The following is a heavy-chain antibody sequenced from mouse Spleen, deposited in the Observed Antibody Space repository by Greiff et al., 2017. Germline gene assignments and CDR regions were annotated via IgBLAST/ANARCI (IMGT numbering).Heavy chain of an antibody. CDR3: ARERLGQAY. J-gene: IGHJ3*01. Sequence: QVQLQQPGAELVMPGASVKLSCKASGYTFTSYWMHWVKRRPGQGLEWIGEIDPSDSYTNYNQKFKGKATLTVDKSSSTAYMQLSSLTSEDSAVYYCARERLGQAYWGQGTLVTVSA. CDR2: IDPSDSYT. D-gene: IGHD3-3*01. CDR1: GYTFTSYW. V-gene: IGHV1-69*01.